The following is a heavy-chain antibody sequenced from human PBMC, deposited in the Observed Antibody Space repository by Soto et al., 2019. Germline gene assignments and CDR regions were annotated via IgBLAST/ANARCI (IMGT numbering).Heavy chain of an antibody. J-gene: IGHJ4*02. Sequence: QVQLQQWGAGLLKPSETLSLTCAVFGGSFSDSFWTWIRQPPGKGLEWIGEINHSGSTTYNPSLKSRVTTSVDTSKNQFSLKLRSVTAADTAVYYCARDTTGIDYWGQGTLVTVSS. V-gene: IGHV4-34*01. CDR2: INHSGST. D-gene: IGHD3-10*01. CDR1: GGSFSDSF. CDR3: ARDTTGIDY.